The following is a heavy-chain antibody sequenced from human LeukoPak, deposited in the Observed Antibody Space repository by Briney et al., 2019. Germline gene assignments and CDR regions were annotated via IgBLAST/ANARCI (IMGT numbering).Heavy chain of an antibody. J-gene: IGHJ3*02. Sequence: LSGGSLRLSCTASGFTVSSNYMSWVRQAPGKGLGWVSVIYSGGSTYYADSVKGRFTISRDNSKNTLYLQMNSLRAEDTAVYYCAQGASALDGFDIWGQGTMVAVSS. CDR2: IYSGGST. V-gene: IGHV3-53*01. CDR3: AQGASALDGFDI. D-gene: IGHD4/OR15-4a*01. CDR1: GFTVSSNY.